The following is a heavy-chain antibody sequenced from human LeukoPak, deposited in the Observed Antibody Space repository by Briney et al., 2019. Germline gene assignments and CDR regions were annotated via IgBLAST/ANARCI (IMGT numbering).Heavy chain of an antibody. CDR2: MSAYNGKT. D-gene: IGHD1-26*01. J-gene: IGHJ6*02. V-gene: IGHV1-18*01. Sequence: ASVKVSCKASGYSFTSYGFNWVRQAPGQGLEWMGWMSAYNGKTNYAHSLQGRATMTTDTSTRTGYMELRSLRSDDAAVYYCATGSYLWGGMDVWGQGTTVIVSS. CDR3: ATGSYLWGGMDV. CDR1: GYSFTSYG.